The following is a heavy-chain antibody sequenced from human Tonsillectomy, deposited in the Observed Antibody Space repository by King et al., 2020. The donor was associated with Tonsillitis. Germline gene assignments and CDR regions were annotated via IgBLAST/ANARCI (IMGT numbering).Heavy chain of an antibody. CDR1: GESFSGYY. J-gene: IGHJ6*02. Sequence: VQLQQWGAGLLKPSETLSLTCAVYGESFSGYYWSWIRQPPGKGLEWIGEINHSGSTNYNPSLKSRVTISVDTSKNQFSLKLSSVTAADTAVYYCAWNYGEAPYYYYGMDVWGQGTTVTVSS. CDR2: INHSGST. V-gene: IGHV4-34*01. D-gene: IGHD4-17*01. CDR3: AWNYGEAPYYYYGMDV.